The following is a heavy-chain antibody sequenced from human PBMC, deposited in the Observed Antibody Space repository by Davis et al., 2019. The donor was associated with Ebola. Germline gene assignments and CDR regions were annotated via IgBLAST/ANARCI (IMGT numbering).Heavy chain of an antibody. D-gene: IGHD4-23*01. CDR2: ISAYNGNT. J-gene: IGHJ4*02. CDR3: AREWSTVVTPGLFDY. CDR1: GYTFTSYG. V-gene: IGHV1-18*04. Sequence: ASVKVSCKASGYTFTSYGISWVRQAPGQGLEWMGWISAYNGNTNYAQKLQGRVTMTTDTSTSTAYMELRSLRSDDTAVYYCAREWSTVVTPGLFDYWGQGTLVTVSS.